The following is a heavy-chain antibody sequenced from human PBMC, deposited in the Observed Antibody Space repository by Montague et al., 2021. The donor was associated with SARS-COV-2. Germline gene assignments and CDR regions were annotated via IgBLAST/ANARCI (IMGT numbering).Heavy chain of an antibody. CDR3: ARWDPQTLTLIGLRGKSASDY. Sequence: SETLSLTCAVDGGSFSGDYGTWIRQSPGKGLEWIAEINHSGTTNYNFNPSLRSRVTISVDTSKSQFSLKLSSVTAADTGVYYCARWDPQTLTLIGLRGKSASDYWGQGTLVTVSS. J-gene: IGHJ4*02. D-gene: IGHD4-23*01. V-gene: IGHV4-34*01. CDR1: GGSFSGDY. CDR2: INHSGTT.